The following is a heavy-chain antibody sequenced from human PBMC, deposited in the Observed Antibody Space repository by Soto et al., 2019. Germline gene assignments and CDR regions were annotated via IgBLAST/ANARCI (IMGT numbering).Heavy chain of an antibody. CDR1: GGTFSSYA. V-gene: IGHV1-69*06. CDR2: IIPIFGTA. D-gene: IGHD2-2*01. CDR3: ARDCGLVLVSAGYYGMDA. Sequence: VKVSCKASGGTFSSYAISWVRQAPGQGLEWMGGIIPIFGTANYAQKFQGRVTITADKSTSTAYMELSNLRAEGAAVYYCARDCGLVLVSAGYYGMDAWGQGTTVPVSS. J-gene: IGHJ6*02.